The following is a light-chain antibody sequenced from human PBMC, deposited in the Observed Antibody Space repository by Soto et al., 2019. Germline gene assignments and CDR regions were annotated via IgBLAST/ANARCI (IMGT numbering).Light chain of an antibody. V-gene: IGLV1-51*01. J-gene: IGLJ1*01. CDR2: DDN. CDR1: SSNLGGNS. Sequence: QSVLTQPPSVSAAPGQKVTISCSGSSSNLGGNSVSWYQQLPGTAPKLLIYDDNKRPSGIPDRFSGSNSGTSATLGITGFQTGDEADYYCGSWDSSLSAYVFGTGTKSPS. CDR3: GSWDSSLSAYV.